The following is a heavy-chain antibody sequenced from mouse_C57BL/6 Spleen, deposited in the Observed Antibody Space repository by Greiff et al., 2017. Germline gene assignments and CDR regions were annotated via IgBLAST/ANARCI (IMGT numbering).Heavy chain of an antibody. D-gene: IGHD1-1*01. Sequence: QVQLQQPGTELVKPGASVKLSCKASGYTFTSYWMHWLKQRPGQGLEWIGNINPSNGGTNYNEKFKSKATLTVDKAYSTAYMQINSLKSEDSAVYFCARSLTTVVYFDYWSQGTTLTVSS. J-gene: IGHJ2*01. V-gene: IGHV1-53*01. CDR1: GYTFTSYW. CDR2: INPSNGGT. CDR3: ARSLTTVVYFDY.